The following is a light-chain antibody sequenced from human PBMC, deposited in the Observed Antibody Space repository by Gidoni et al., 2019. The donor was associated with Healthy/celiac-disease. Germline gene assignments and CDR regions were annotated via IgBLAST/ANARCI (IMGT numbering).Light chain of an antibody. CDR3: QVWDSSTGV. J-gene: IGLJ3*02. V-gene: IGLV3-9*01. Sequence: SYELTQPLSVSVALGQTARITCGGNNIGSKNVHWYQQTPGQAPMLVIYRASNRPSGSPERFSGSNSGNTATLTISRAHAGDEADYYCQVWDSSTGVFGGGTKLTVL. CDR1: NIGSKN. CDR2: RAS.